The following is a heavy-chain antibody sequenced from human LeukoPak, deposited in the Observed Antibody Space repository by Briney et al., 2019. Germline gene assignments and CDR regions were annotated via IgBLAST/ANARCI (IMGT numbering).Heavy chain of an antibody. J-gene: IGHJ4*02. CDR1: GFTFSDYY. CDR2: ITESSSYT. Sequence: GGSLSLSCAASGFTFSDYYMSWIRQAPGKGLELISYITESSSYTNYADSVKGRFTISRDNAKNSLYLQMNSLRAEDTAVYCCARLCEYSGSYSDHWGQGTLVTVSS. D-gene: IGHD1-26*01. V-gene: IGHV3-11*03. CDR3: ARLCEYSGSYSDH.